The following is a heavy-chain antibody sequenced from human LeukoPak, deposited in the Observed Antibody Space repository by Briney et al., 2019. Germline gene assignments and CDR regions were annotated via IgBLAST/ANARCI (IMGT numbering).Heavy chain of an antibody. CDR3: ARDSPHLRFGELLSGLDY. V-gene: IGHV1-46*01. Sequence: GASVKVSCKASGYTFTSYYMHWVRQAPGQGLEWMGIINPSGGSTSYAQKFQGRVTMTRDTSTSTVYMELRSLRSEDTAVYYCARDSPHLRFGELLSGLDYWGQGTLVTVSS. D-gene: IGHD3-10*01. CDR2: INPSGGST. J-gene: IGHJ4*02. CDR1: GYTFTSYY.